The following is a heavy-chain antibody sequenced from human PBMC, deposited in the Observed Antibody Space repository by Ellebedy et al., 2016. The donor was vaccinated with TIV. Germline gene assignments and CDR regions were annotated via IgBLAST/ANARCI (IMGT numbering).Heavy chain of an antibody. D-gene: IGHD2/OR15-2a*01. V-gene: IGHV1-69*13. J-gene: IGHJ6*02. CDR2: FIPIFGPA. CDR1: GGSFSKYT. CDR3: ASGPVPYFMDV. Sequence: AASVKVSCKASGGSFSKYTLSWVRQAPGQGLEWMGGFIPIFGPANYARKFQGRVTINADESTSTVYMELSSLGSDDTAVYYCASGPVPYFMDVWGQGTTVTVSS.